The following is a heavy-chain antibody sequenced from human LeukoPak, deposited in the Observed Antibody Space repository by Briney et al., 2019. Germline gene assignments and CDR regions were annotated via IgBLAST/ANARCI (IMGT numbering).Heavy chain of an antibody. Sequence: GGSLRLSCVASGFTFRSNSMNWVRQAPGKGLEWVSYISSASGSIYYADSVKGRFTVSRDNAKNSLFLQMNSLRAEDTAVYYCARLPAYCSSTSCYYDYWGQGTLVTVSS. CDR2: ISSASGSI. J-gene: IGHJ4*02. CDR3: ARLPAYCSSTSCYYDY. D-gene: IGHD2-2*01. CDR1: GFTFRSNS. V-gene: IGHV3-48*04.